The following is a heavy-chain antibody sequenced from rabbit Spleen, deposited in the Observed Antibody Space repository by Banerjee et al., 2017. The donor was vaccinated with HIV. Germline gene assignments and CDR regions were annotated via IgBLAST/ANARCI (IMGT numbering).Heavy chain of an antibody. D-gene: IGHD5-1*01. CDR3: ARNLVGVIGWNFYL. CDR2: INAATGKP. J-gene: IGHJ4*01. Sequence: QEQLVESGGGLVQPEGSLTLTCTASGFSFSSSYYMCWVRQAPGKGLEWIACINAATGKPVYATWAKGRFTISRTSSTTVTLRMTSLTAADRAAYFCARNLVGVIGWNFYLWGPGTLVTVS. V-gene: IGHV1S45*01. CDR1: GFSFSSSYY.